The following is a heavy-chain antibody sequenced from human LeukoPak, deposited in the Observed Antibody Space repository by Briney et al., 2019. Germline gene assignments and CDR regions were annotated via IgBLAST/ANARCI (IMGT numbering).Heavy chain of an antibody. V-gene: IGHV4-4*07. CDR1: GDSISSYY. D-gene: IGHD3-3*01. Sequence: PSETLSLTCTVSGDSISSYYWSWIRQPAGKGLEWIGRINTSGRTNYNPSPKSRITMSVDTSKNQFSLKLSSVTAADTAVYYCARGLGAELRFLEWFPPDAFDIWGQGTLVTVSS. J-gene: IGHJ3*02. CDR2: INTSGRT. CDR3: ARGLGAELRFLEWFPPDAFDI.